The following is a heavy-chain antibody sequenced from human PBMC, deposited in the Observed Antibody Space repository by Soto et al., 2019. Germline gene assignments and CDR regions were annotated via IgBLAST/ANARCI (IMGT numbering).Heavy chain of an antibody. V-gene: IGHV4-59*01. Sequence: SETLSLTCTVSGGSISSYYWSWIRQPPGKGLEWIGYIYYSGSTNYNPSLKSRVTISVDTSKNQFSLKLSSVTAADTAVYYCAREYRYYYGSGSYYTKAFDIWGQGTMVTVSS. J-gene: IGHJ3*02. CDR2: IYYSGST. D-gene: IGHD3-10*01. CDR1: GGSISSYY. CDR3: AREYRYYYGSGSYYTKAFDI.